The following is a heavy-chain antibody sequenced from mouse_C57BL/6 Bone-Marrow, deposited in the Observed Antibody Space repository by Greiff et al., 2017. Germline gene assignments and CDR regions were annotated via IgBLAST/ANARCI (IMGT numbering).Heavy chain of an antibody. Sequence: VHVKQSGAELVKPGASVKLSCTASGFNIKDYYIHWVKQRTEKGLEWIGRIDTEDGETKYVPNFQDKVTITTDTSYNTDYLQLSSRTSEDTAVYYCTRALIYYGTNFWGQGTTLTVSS. J-gene: IGHJ2*01. CDR1: GFNIKDYY. CDR3: TRALIYYGTNF. D-gene: IGHD1-1*01. CDR2: IDTEDGET. V-gene: IGHV14-2*01.